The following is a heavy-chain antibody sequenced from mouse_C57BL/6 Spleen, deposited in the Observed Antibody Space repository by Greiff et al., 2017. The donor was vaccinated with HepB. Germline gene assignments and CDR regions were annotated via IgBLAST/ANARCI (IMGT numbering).Heavy chain of an antibody. CDR3: ARRDSSGYDWFAY. J-gene: IGHJ3*01. D-gene: IGHD3-2*02. CDR1: GYTFTSYW. V-gene: IGHV1-52*01. CDR2: IDPSDSET. Sequence: QVQLQQPGAELVRPGSSVKLSCKASGYTFTSYWMHWVKQRPIQGLEWIGNIDPSDSETHYNQKFKDKATLTVDKSSSTAYMQLSSLTSEDSAVYYCARRDSSGYDWFAYWGQGTLVTVSA.